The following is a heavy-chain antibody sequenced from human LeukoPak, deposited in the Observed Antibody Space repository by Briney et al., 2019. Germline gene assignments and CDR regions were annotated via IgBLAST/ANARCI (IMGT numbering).Heavy chain of an antibody. V-gene: IGHV3-53*01. J-gene: IGHJ4*02. Sequence: GGSLRLSCAASGFTVSSNYMNWVRQAPGKGLEWVSVIYRGGSTYYADSVKGRVTISRDTSKNTVYLQMNSLRAEDTAVYYCARGGARQQLVENYFDYWGQGTLVTVSS. CDR3: ARGGARQQLVENYFDY. CDR1: GFTVSSNY. CDR2: IYRGGST. D-gene: IGHD6-13*01.